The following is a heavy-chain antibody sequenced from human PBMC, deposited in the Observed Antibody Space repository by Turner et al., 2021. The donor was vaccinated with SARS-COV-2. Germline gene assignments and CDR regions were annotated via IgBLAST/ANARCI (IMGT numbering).Heavy chain of an antibody. CDR2: ISYDGKDK. J-gene: IGHJ6*02. V-gene: IGHV3-30*04. Sequence: QVQLVESGGGVVQPGRSLRLPCAASGFALSSFPMHWVRQSPGKGLEWVAAISYDGKDKTYADSVKGRFSISRDNSENTLSLQMDSLSPDDTAVYFCARDFVEVVPVITPTYYDYYGLDVWGQGTTVTVSS. CDR1: GFALSSFP. CDR3: ARDFVEVVPVITPTYYDYYGLDV. D-gene: IGHD2-21*01.